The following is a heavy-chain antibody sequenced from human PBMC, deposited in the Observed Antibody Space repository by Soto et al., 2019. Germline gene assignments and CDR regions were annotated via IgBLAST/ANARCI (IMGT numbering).Heavy chain of an antibody. Sequence: SETLSLTCTVSGGCISSRSCYWGWIRQPPGKGLEWIGSIYYSGSTYYNPSLKSRVTISVDTSKNQFSLKLSSVTAADTAVYYCARRTVDWYSLDYWGQGTLVTVSS. CDR3: ARRTVDWYSLDY. J-gene: IGHJ4*02. D-gene: IGHD3-9*01. V-gene: IGHV4-39*01. CDR1: GGCISSRSCY. CDR2: IYYSGST.